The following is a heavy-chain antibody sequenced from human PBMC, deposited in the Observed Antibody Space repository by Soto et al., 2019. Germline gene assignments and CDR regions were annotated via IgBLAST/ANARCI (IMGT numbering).Heavy chain of an antibody. V-gene: IGHV3-11*06. Sequence: QVQLVESGGGLVKPGGSLRLSCAASGFTFSDYYMSWIRQAPGKGLEWVSYISSSSSYTNYADSVKGRFTISRDNAKNSLYMQMNSLRAEDTAVYYCARVGDYGDYVALWGAFDIWGQGTMVTVSS. J-gene: IGHJ3*02. CDR2: ISSSSSYT. D-gene: IGHD4-17*01. CDR1: GFTFSDYY. CDR3: ARVGDYGDYVALWGAFDI.